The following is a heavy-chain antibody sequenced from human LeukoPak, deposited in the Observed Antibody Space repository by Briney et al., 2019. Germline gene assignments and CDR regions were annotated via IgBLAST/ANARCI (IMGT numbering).Heavy chain of an antibody. V-gene: IGHV3-64D*08. CDR1: GFTYSRYD. D-gene: IGHD5-12*01. J-gene: IGHJ4*02. CDR3: VNTPSCYDLVPFVY. CDR2: ICSYWCIT. Sequence: GGSVRLSCSVCGFTYSRYDMLWVREARGKGGEYVSSICSYWCITYFAHSLHGSFTISIHKSKNTLYLQMSSLRAEDTAVYYCVNTPSCYDLVPFVYWGQGTLVTVSS.